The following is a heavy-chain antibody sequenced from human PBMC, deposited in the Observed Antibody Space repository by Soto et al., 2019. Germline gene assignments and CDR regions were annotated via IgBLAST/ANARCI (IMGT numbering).Heavy chain of an antibody. J-gene: IGHJ6*03. V-gene: IGHV4-39*01. CDR2: IYYSGST. CDR3: ARPPPGEYGDYGRPDYYYYMDV. D-gene: IGHD4-17*01. CDR1: GGSISSSSYY. Sequence: SETLSLTCTVSGGSISSSSYYWGWIRQPPGKGLEWIGSIYYSGSTYYNPSLKSRVTISVDTSKNQFSLKLSSVTAADTAVYYCARPPPGEYGDYGRPDYYYYMDVWGKGTTVTVSS.